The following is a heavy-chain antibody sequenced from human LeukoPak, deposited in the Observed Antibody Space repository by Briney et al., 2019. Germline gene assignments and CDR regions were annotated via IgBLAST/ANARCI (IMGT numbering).Heavy chain of an antibody. D-gene: IGHD3-9*01. Sequence: SETLSLTCTVSGGSMSSYYWSWIRQSPGKGLERIGYVYYRGTTSYNPSLKSRVTISVDTSKNQFSLKLSSVTPADTAVYYCAREAYYDVLTGYNNYYYMDVWGQGTTVTVSS. J-gene: IGHJ6*03. CDR3: AREAYYDVLTGYNNYYYMDV. V-gene: IGHV4-59*01. CDR1: GGSMSSYY. CDR2: VYYRGTT.